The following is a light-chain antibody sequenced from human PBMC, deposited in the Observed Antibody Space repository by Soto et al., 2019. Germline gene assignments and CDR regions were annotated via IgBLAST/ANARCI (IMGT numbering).Light chain of an antibody. CDR1: QSISSW. J-gene: IGKJ2*01. CDR2: KAS. V-gene: IGKV1-5*03. CDR3: QQYDSFPYT. Sequence: DIQMTQSPSTLSASVGDRVTITCRASQSISSWLAWYQQKPGKAPKLLIYKASTLESGVPSRFSGSGSGTEFTLTISSLQPDDFATYYCQQYDSFPYTFGQGTKLEIK.